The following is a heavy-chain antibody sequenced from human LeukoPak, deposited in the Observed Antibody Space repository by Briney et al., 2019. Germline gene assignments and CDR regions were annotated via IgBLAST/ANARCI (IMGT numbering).Heavy chain of an antibody. CDR3: AKDAPMITFGGVIE. CDR1: GSPFSTFW. Sequence: GGSLRLSCAVSGSPFSTFWMSWVRQAPGKGLEWVAFIRYDGSNKYYADSVKGRFTISRDNSKNTLYLQMNSLRAEDTAVYYCAKDAPMITFGGVIEWGQGTLVTVSS. CDR2: IRYDGSNK. D-gene: IGHD3-16*02. V-gene: IGHV3-30*02. J-gene: IGHJ4*02.